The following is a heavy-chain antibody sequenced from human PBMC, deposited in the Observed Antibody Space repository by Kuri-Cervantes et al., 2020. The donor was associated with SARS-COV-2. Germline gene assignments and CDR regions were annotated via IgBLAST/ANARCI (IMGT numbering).Heavy chain of an antibody. J-gene: IGHJ4*02. D-gene: IGHD3-9*01. CDR3: ARDYDILTGCLTLDY. CDR1: GYTFTSYD. V-gene: IGHV1-8*02. Sequence: ASVKVSCKASGYTFTSYDINWVRQATGQGLEWMGWMNPNSGNTGYAQKFQGRVTMTTDTSTSTAYMELRSLRSDDTAVYYCARDYDILTGCLTLDYWGRGTLVTVSS. CDR2: MNPNSGNT.